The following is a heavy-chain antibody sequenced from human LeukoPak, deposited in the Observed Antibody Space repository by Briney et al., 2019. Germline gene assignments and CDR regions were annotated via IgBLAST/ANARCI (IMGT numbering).Heavy chain of an antibody. Sequence: GGSLRLSCAASGFTFSSYWMHWVRQAPGKGLVWVSRIERDGRSTSYADSVRGRFTISRDNAKNTLYLQMNSLRAEDTAVYYCAREHRHEGATVDSWGQGTLVTVSS. V-gene: IGHV3-74*01. CDR3: AREHRHEGATVDS. D-gene: IGHD1-26*01. CDR2: IERDGRST. CDR1: GFTFSSYW. J-gene: IGHJ4*02.